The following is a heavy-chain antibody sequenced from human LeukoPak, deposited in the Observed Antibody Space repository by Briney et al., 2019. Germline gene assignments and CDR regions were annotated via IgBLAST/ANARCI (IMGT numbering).Heavy chain of an antibody. Sequence: GGSLRVSCAASGFTFSSYAMSWVRQAPGNGLEWVSAISGSGGSTYYADSVKGRFTISRDNSKNTLYLQMNSLRAEDTAVYYCAKDKSLYSSSSVGDYWGQGTLVTVSP. CDR2: ISGSGGST. J-gene: IGHJ4*02. V-gene: IGHV3-23*01. D-gene: IGHD6-6*01. CDR1: GFTFSSYA. CDR3: AKDKSLYSSSSVGDY.